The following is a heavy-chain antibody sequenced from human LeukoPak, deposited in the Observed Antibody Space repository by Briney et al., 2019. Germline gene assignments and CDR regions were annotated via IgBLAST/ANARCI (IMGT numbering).Heavy chain of an antibody. D-gene: IGHD6-13*01. V-gene: IGHV6-1*01. CDR3: ARDRRPGYSSSWYDYYYYGMDV. CDR2: AYYRSKWYN. CDR1: GDSVSSNSAA. J-gene: IGHJ6*02. Sequence: SQTLSLTCAISGDSVSSNSAAWNWIRQSPSRGLEWLGRAYYRSKWYNDYAVSVKSRITINPDTSKNQFSLQLNSVTPEDTAVYYCARDRRPGYSSSWYDYYYYGMDVWGQGTTVTVSS.